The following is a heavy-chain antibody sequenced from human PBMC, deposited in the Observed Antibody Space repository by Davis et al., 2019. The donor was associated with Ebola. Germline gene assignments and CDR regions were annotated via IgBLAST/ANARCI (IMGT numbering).Heavy chain of an antibody. J-gene: IGHJ4*02. CDR1: GGSFSGYY. D-gene: IGHD5-24*01. CDR2: INHSGST. Sequence: MPSETLSLTCAVYGGSFSGYYWSWIRQPPGKGLEWIGEINHSGSTNYNPSLKSRVTISVDTSKNQFSLKLSSVTAADTAVYYCAREGGRDGYNVPFDYWGQGTLVTVSS. V-gene: IGHV4-34*01. CDR3: AREGGRDGYNVPFDY.